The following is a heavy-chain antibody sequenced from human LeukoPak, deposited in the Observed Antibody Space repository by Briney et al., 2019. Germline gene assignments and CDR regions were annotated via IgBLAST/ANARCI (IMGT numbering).Heavy chain of an antibody. Sequence: PGGSLRLSFAASGFTFSRHWMSWGRQAPGKGLEWVANIRQDGLEKYYVASVQGRFTISRDNAKNSLYLQMNSLKADDTAVYYCARAPYYESSGPLWGQGTLVSVSS. D-gene: IGHD3-22*01. J-gene: IGHJ4*02. V-gene: IGHV3-7*04. CDR3: ARAPYYESSGPL. CDR2: IRQDGLEK. CDR1: GFTFSRHW.